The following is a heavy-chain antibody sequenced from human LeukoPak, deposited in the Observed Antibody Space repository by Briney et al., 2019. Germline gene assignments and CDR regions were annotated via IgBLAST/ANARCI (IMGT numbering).Heavy chain of an antibody. CDR2: ISAYNGNT. J-gene: IGHJ4*02. CDR1: GYTFTSYG. CDR3: AFTGEGYNEVHFDY. V-gene: IGHV1-18*01. Sequence: ASVKVSCKASGYTFTSYGISWVRQAPGQGLEWMGWISAYNGNTNFAQKLQGRVTMTTDTSTYTAYMDLRSLRSDDTAVYYCAFTGEGYNEVHFDYWGQGTLVTVSS. D-gene: IGHD5-24*01.